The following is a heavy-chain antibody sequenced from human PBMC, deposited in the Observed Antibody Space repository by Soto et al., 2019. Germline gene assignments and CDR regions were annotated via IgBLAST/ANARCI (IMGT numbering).Heavy chain of an antibody. J-gene: IGHJ6*02. CDR1: GGSISSSSYY. CDR3: ARHFRPGYCSSTSCPDYYYYGMDV. V-gene: IGHV4-39*01. Sequence: SETLSLTCTVSGGSISSSSYYWGWIRQPPGKGLEWIGSIYYSGSTYYNPSLKSRVTISVNTSKNQFSLKLSSVTAADTAVYYCARHFRPGYCSSTSCPDYYYYGMDVWGQGTTVT. D-gene: IGHD2-2*01. CDR2: IYYSGST.